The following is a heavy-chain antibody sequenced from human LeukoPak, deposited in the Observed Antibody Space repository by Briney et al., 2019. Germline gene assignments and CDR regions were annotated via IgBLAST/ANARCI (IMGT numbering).Heavy chain of an antibody. J-gene: IGHJ4*02. CDR3: ARAGQQLTFDY. CDR1: GFTVSSNC. D-gene: IGHD6-13*01. Sequence: GGSLGLSCAASGFTVSSNCMSWVRQAPGKGLEWVSVIYSGGSTYYADSVKGRFTISRDNSKNTLYLQMNSLRAEDTAVYYCARAGQQLTFDYWGQGTLVTVSS. CDR2: IYSGGST. V-gene: IGHV3-53*01.